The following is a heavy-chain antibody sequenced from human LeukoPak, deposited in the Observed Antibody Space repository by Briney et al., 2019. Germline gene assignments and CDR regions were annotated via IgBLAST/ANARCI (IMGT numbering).Heavy chain of an antibody. CDR3: ARDLSSSNTIFDY. Sequence: GASVKVSCKASGGTFSSYAIGWVRQAPGQGLEWMGRIIPILGIANYAQKFQGRVTITADKSTSTAYMELSSLRSEDTAVYYCARDLSSSNTIFDYWGQGTLVTVSS. CDR1: GGTFSSYA. CDR2: IIPILGIA. V-gene: IGHV1-69*04. D-gene: IGHD6-6*01. J-gene: IGHJ4*02.